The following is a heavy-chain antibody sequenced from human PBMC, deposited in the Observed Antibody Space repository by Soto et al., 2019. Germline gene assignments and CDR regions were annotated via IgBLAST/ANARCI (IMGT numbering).Heavy chain of an antibody. CDR3: ARGKEYSSGWDGTSSFDY. D-gene: IGHD6-19*01. CDR1: GGTFSSYA. Sequence: VQLVESGAEVKKPGSSVKVSCKASGGTFSSYAISWVRQAPGQGLEWMGGIIPIFGTANYAQKFQGRVTITADKSTSTAYMELSSLRSEDTAVYYCARGKEYSSGWDGTSSFDYWGQGTLVTVSS. V-gene: IGHV1-69*06. CDR2: IIPIFGTA. J-gene: IGHJ4*02.